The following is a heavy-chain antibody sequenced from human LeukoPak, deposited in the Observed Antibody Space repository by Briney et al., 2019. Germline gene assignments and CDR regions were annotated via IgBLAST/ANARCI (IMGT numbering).Heavy chain of an antibody. CDR2: ISYDGNNK. Sequence: GGSLRLSCAASGFTFGNHGMHWVRQPPGKGLEGVALISYDGNNKYYADSVKGRFTISRDNYKNTLYLQMSSLRDEDTAVYYCAKGLGDSSGYLNNYWGQGTLVTVSS. CDR1: GFTFGNHG. D-gene: IGHD5-18*01. CDR3: AKGLGDSSGYLNNY. V-gene: IGHV3-30*18. J-gene: IGHJ4*02.